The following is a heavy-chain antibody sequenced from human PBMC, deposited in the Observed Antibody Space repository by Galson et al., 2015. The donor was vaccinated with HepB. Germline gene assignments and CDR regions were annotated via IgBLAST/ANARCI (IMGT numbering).Heavy chain of an antibody. CDR1: GFSFNNYE. V-gene: IGHV3-48*03. J-gene: IGHJ6*02. CDR2: ISSSTITK. CDR3: ERASMIRGRGSFYVLDV. Sequence: SLRLSCAASGFSFNNYEMHWVRQAPGTGLEWVSYISSSTITKYYADSVKGRFTISRDNAKNSLFLQMHSLRAEDTAVYHCERASMIRGRGSFYVLDVWGQGTTITVS. D-gene: IGHD3-10*01.